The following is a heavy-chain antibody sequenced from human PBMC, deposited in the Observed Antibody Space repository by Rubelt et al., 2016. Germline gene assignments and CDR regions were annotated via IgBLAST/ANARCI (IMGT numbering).Heavy chain of an antibody. CDR2: INSDGSST. CDR3: ARERGYYDSSGYVAFDI. Sequence: GGSLRLSCAASGFTFSSYWMHWVRQAPGKGLVWVSRINSDGSSTSYADSVKGRFTISRDNAKNSLYLQMNSLRAEDTAVYYCARERGYYDSSGYVAFDIWGQGTMVTVSS. D-gene: IGHD3-22*01. V-gene: IGHV3-74*01. CDR1: GFTFSSYW. J-gene: IGHJ3*02.